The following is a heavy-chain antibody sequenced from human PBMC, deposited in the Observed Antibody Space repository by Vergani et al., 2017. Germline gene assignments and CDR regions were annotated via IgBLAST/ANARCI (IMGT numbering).Heavy chain of an antibody. V-gene: IGHV1-69*02. CDR3: ATRWDRVSGFDP. J-gene: IGHJ5*02. D-gene: IGHD5-24*01. Sequence: QVQLVQSGAEVKKPGSSVKVSCKASGATFRSNTISWVRQVPGQGLEWMGRIIPVLGKTKYAQDFQGRLTITADTSTSTAYMELNSLRSEDTAVYYCATRWDRVSGFDPWGQGTLVTVSS. CDR1: GATFRSNT. CDR2: IIPVLGKT.